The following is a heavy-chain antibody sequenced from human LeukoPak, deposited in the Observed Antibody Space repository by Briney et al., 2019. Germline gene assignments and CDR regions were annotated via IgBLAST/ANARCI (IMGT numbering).Heavy chain of an antibody. Sequence: NPSETLSLTCTVSGGSISSRGYYWGWIRQPPGKGLEWIGTITYSGSTYFNPSVKSRVTMSMDTSKNQFSLKLSSVTAADTAVYYCAGSMVRGVIIWWGQGTLVTVSS. CDR2: ITYSGST. V-gene: IGHV4-39*01. CDR1: GGSISSRGYY. CDR3: AGSMVRGVIIW. J-gene: IGHJ4*02. D-gene: IGHD3-10*01.